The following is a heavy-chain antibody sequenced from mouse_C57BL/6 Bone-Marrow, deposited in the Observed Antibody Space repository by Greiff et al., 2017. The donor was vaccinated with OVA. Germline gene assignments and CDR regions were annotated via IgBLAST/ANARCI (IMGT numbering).Heavy chain of an antibody. CDR1: EYAFPSHD. D-gene: IGHD1-1*01. J-gene: IGHJ2*01. Sequence: EVKLEESGGGLVQPGESLKLSCESNEYAFPSHDMSWVRKTPEKRLELVAAINSDGGSTYYPDTMERRFIISRDNTKKTLYLQMSSLRSEDTALYYCASGATVVATGDYFDYWGQGTTLTVSS. V-gene: IGHV5-2*03. CDR2: INSDGGST. CDR3: ASGATVVATGDYFDY.